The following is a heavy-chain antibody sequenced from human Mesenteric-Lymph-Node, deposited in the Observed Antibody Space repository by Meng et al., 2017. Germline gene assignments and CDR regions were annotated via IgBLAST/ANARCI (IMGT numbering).Heavy chain of an antibody. CDR3: ARDLGRDYGGNAFDI. CDR1: GYTFTSYD. D-gene: IGHD4-17*01. CDR2: IIPIFGTA. Sequence: SVKVSCKASGYTFTSYDINWVRQAPGQGLEWMGGIIPIFGTANYAQKFQGRVTITADESTSTAYMELSSLRSEDTAVYYCARDLGRDYGGNAFDIWGQGTMVTVSS. V-gene: IGHV1-69*13. J-gene: IGHJ3*02.